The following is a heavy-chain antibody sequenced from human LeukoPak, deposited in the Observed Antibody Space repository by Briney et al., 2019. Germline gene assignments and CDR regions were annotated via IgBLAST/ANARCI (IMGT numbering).Heavy chain of an antibody. CDR3: ARAGHYYDSSGSLGDFDY. CDR2: MYTTGST. Sequence: SETLSLTCTVSGGSISSYYWSWIRQPAGKGLEWIGHMYTTGSTNYNPSLKSRVTMAVDTSKNQFSLKMSSVTAADTAVYYCARAGHYYDSSGSLGDFDYWGQGTLVTVSS. CDR1: GGSISSYY. J-gene: IGHJ4*02. V-gene: IGHV4-4*07. D-gene: IGHD3-22*01.